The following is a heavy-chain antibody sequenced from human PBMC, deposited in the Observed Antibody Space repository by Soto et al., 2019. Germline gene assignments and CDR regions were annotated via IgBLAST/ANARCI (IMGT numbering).Heavy chain of an antibody. CDR3: ARVRVLGVVVVYDGMDV. Sequence: QVQLVQYGAEVKKRGASVKVSCKASGYHFTGYYMHWVRQAPGQELEWMGWIIPNTGGTNYAQKFQGWVTMTRDTSISTAYMKLRRLRSDATSVYYFARVRVLGVVVVYDGMDVLGQGTTVTVCS. J-gene: IGHJ6*02. CDR2: IIPNTGGT. D-gene: IGHD2-15*01. V-gene: IGHV1-2*04. CDR1: GYHFTGYY.